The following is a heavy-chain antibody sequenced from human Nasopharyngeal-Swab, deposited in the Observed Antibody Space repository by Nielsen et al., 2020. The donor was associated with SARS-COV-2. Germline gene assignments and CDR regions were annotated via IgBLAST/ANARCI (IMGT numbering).Heavy chain of an antibody. J-gene: IGHJ6*03. CDR3: ARESGSSQYSAYYMDV. V-gene: IGHV1-69*06. Sequence: SSVKVSCKPSGGTFNSYAFSWVRQAPGQGLEWMGRIIPVFGTTNYAQDFQGRVTITADKSTATAYMQLSSLRSEDTAVYYCARESGSSQYSAYYMDVWGKGTAVTASS. CDR1: GGTFNSYA. CDR2: IIPVFGTT. D-gene: IGHD2-15*01.